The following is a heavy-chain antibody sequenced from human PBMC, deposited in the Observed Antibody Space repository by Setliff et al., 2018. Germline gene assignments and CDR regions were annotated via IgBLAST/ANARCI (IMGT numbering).Heavy chain of an antibody. CDR3: ARSFSPAAGTGRFYYYYGMDV. D-gene: IGHD6-13*01. Sequence: ASVKVSCKASGYTFTGHYMHWVRQAPGQGLEWMGWINPNSGGTNYAQKFQGWVTMTRDTSISTAYMELSRLRSDDTAVYYCARSFSPAAGTGRFYYYYGMDVWGQGTTVTVS. J-gene: IGHJ6*02. V-gene: IGHV1-2*04. CDR1: GYTFTGHY. CDR2: INPNSGGT.